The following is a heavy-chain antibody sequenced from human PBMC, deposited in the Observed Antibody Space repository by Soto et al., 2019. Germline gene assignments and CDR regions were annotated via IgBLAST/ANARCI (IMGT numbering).Heavy chain of an antibody. J-gene: IGHJ4*02. V-gene: IGHV3-23*01. Sequence: EVQLLESGGGLVQPGGSLRLSCAASGFTFSSYAMSWVRQAPGKGLEWVSAISGSGGSTYYEDSVRGRFTISRDNSKNTLYMQMNSLRAEDTAVYYCAKESESVAGNDYWGQGTLVTVSS. D-gene: IGHD6-19*01. CDR1: GFTFSSYA. CDR3: AKESESVAGNDY. CDR2: ISGSGGST.